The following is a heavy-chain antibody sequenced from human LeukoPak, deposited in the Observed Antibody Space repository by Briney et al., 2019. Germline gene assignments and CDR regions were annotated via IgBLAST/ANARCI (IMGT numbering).Heavy chain of an antibody. V-gene: IGHV1-2*04. CDR3: ARAKGDLFNGFYFDY. CDR2: INPHSGGT. J-gene: IGHJ4*02. Sequence: ASVKVSCKASGYTFNGNYIHWVRQAPGQGLEWMGWINPHSGGTNSAQKFQGWVTMTRDTSISTAYIELSRLTSDDTAIYYCARAKGDLFNGFYFDYWGQGTLITVPS. D-gene: IGHD3-9*01. CDR1: GYTFNGNY.